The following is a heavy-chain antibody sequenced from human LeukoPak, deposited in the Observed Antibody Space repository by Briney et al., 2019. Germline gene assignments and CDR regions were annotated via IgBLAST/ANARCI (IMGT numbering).Heavy chain of an antibody. CDR1: RFTVSSNY. CDR3: AREGAVAGYDC. J-gene: IGHJ4*02. Sequence: PGGSLRLSCAASRFTVSSNYMSCVRQAPGKGLEWVSVIYSGGSTYYADSVKGRFTISRDNSKNTLYLQMNSLRAEDTGVYYCAREGAVAGYDCWGQGTLGTVSS. D-gene: IGHD6-19*01. V-gene: IGHV3-53*01. CDR2: IYSGGST.